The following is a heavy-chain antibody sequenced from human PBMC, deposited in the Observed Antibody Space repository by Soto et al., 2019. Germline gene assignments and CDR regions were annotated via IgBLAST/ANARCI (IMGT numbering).Heavy chain of an antibody. Sequence: TLSLPCTVCGGCISSGDYYWSWIRQPPGKGLEWIGYIYYSGSTYYNPSLKSRVTISVDTSKNQFSLKLSSVTAADTAVYYCATGATRVDSVRMDSCGQRTLVTVSS. D-gene: IGHD1-1*01. CDR2: IYYSGST. CDR1: GGCISSGDYY. V-gene: IGHV4-30-4*01. J-gene: IGHJ4*02. CDR3: ATGATRVDSVRMDS.